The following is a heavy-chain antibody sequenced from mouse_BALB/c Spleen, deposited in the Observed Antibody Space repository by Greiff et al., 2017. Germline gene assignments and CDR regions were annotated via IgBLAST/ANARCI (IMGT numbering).Heavy chain of an antibody. CDR2: IDPFNGGT. V-gene: IGHV1S135*01. J-gene: IGHJ3*01. D-gene: IGHD1-1*01. CDR3: ASIDYYGSSPAWFAY. Sequence: EVQLVESGPELMKPGASVKISCKASGYSFTSYYMHWVKQSHGKSLEWIGYIDPFNGGTSYNQKFKGKATLTVDKSSSTAYMHLSSLTSEDSAVYYCASIDYYGSSPAWFAYWGQGTLVTVSA. CDR1: GYSFTSYY.